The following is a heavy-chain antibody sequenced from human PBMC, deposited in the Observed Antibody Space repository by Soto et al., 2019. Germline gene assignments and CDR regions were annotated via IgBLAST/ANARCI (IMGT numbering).Heavy chain of an antibody. J-gene: IGHJ4*02. Sequence: ASVKVSCKASGYTFTDYAIHWVRQAPGQGLEWMGWINVGNGNTGYSRKFQGRVTNVRDMSASTAYIEVTSLTSEDTAIYYCAKEAAHYTLHAHWVQGILLSVSS. CDR3: AKEAAHYTLHAH. V-gene: IGHV1-3*01. CDR1: GYTFTDYA. D-gene: IGHD4-4*01. CDR2: INVGNGNT.